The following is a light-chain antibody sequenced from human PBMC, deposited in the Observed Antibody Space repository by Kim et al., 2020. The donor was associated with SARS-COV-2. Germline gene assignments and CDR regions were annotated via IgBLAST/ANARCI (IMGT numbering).Light chain of an antibody. CDR2: TAS. CDR3: QQYNSAPWT. J-gene: IGKJ1*01. V-gene: IGKV1-27*01. CDR1: QGISNY. Sequence: ASVGDRVTITCRASQGISNYLAWYQQKPGKVPKLLIYTASTLPSGVPSRFSGSGSGTDFTLTVNSLQPEDVATYYCQQYNSAPWTFGQGTKVDIK.